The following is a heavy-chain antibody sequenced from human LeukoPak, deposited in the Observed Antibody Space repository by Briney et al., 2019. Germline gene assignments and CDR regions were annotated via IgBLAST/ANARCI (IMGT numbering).Heavy chain of an antibody. Sequence: PGGSLRLSCAASGFIFDTYYMSWVRQAPGKGLEWVANIKPDGSEKSYVDSVKGRFTISRGNAKNSLYLQMNSLRAEDTAVYYCARGQMAGYWGQGTLVTVSS. J-gene: IGHJ4*02. CDR2: IKPDGSEK. D-gene: IGHD5-24*01. CDR3: ARGQMAGY. CDR1: GFIFDTYY. V-gene: IGHV3-7*05.